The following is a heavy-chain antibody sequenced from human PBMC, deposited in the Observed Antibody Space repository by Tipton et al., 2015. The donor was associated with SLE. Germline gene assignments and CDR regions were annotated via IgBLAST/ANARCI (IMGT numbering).Heavy chain of an antibody. D-gene: IGHD3-10*01. V-gene: IGHV4-61*02. CDR1: GDSMYSGSYY. J-gene: IGHJ6*02. Sequence: TLSLTCTVSGDSMYSGSYYWSWMRQPAGKGLECIGRIYINGGTDYNPSLKSRVTISQDTSKNQFSLSLSSVTAADTAVYHCARRPYYKYGMDVWGQGTTVSVSS. CDR3: ARRPYYKYGMDV. CDR2: IYINGGT.